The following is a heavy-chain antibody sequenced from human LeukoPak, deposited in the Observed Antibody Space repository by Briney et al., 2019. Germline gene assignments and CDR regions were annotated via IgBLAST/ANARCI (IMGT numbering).Heavy chain of an antibody. Sequence: ASVKVSCKASGYTFTSYGISWVRQAPGQGLEWMGWSSAYNGNTNYAQKLQGRVTMTTDTSTSTAYMELRSLRSDDTAVYYCAREGIAARGGDYYYYMDVWGKGTTVTVSS. CDR1: GYTFTSYG. CDR2: SSAYNGNT. D-gene: IGHD6-6*01. CDR3: AREGIAARGGDYYYYMDV. J-gene: IGHJ6*03. V-gene: IGHV1-18*01.